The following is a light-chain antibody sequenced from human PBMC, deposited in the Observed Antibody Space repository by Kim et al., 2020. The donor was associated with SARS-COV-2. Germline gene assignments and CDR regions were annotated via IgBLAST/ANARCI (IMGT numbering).Light chain of an antibody. J-gene: IGLJ1*01. Sequence: RVTISGTGSSSNIGAGDDVHWYQQLLGSAPKLLLYGQNNRPSGVPDRFSGSKSDTSASLAITGLQAEDEADYYCQSYDRSLSGFVFGTGTKVTVL. CDR3: QSYDRSLSGFV. CDR1: SSNIGAGDD. V-gene: IGLV1-40*01. CDR2: GQN.